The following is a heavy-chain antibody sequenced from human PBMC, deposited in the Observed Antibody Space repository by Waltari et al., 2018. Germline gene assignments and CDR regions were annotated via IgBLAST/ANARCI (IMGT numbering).Heavy chain of an antibody. CDR2: IDQNEHT. Sequence: QVHLQQWGAGLLKPSETLSLTCAVYVGSCSGSYWSWIGQTPGKGLEWIGHIDQNEHTTYNPSLKDRLTISVDRSQKTFTLTLTSVTAADTGVYFCARGPDMWVGKMFDPWGQGTLVTVSS. J-gene: IGHJ5*02. V-gene: IGHV4-34*01. CDR1: VGSCSGSY. CDR3: ARGPDMWVGKMFDP. D-gene: IGHD3-9*01.